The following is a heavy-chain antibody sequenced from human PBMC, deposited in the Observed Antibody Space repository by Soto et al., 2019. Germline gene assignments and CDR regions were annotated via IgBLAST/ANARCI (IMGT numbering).Heavy chain of an antibody. V-gene: IGHV4-61*05. Sequence: SETLSLTCTVSGGSISSSSYYWGWIRQPPGKGLEWIGYIYYTGSTSYNPSLKSRVTMSVDTSKNQFSLNLASLTAADTAIYYCARANWYSEFWGQGTLVTVSS. D-gene: IGHD7-27*01. CDR2: IYYTGST. J-gene: IGHJ4*02. CDR3: ARANWYSEF. CDR1: GGSISSSSYY.